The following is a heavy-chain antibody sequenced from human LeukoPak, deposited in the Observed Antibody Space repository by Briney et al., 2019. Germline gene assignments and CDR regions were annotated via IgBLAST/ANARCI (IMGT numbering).Heavy chain of an antibody. V-gene: IGHV1-69-2*01. J-gene: IGHJ4*02. D-gene: IGHD1-14*01. CDR1: GYTFTDYY. CDR2: VDPEDGET. CDR3: ATSYVGTNMNY. Sequence: GASVKVSCKASGYTFTDYYMHWVQQAPGKGLEWMGRVDPEDGETIYAEKFQGRVTITADTSTDTAYMELSSLRSEDTAVYYCATSYVGTNMNYWGQGTLVTVSS.